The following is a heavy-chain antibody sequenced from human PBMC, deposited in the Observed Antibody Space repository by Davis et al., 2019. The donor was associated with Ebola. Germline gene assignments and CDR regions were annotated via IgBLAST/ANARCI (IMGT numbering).Heavy chain of an antibody. CDR3: ARFGTDKAIIDY. CDR2: INAGNGNT. CDR1: AYTFTSYA. Sequence: ASALVSCKASAYTFTSYAMHWVRQAPGHRPEWMGWINAGNGNTKYSQKFQGRVTITRDTSASTAYMELSSLRSEDTAVYYCARFGTDKAIIDYWGQGTLVTVSS. D-gene: IGHD5-18*01. V-gene: IGHV1-3*01. J-gene: IGHJ4*02.